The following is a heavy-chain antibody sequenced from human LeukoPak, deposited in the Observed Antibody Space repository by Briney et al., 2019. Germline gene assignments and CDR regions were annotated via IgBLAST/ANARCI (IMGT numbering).Heavy chain of an antibody. J-gene: IGHJ4*02. Sequence: SETLSLTCTVSGASMSSSSNYWGWIRQPPGKGLGWIGNIYYSGSTYYNPSLKSRVTISVDTSKNQFSLELSSVTVADTAVYCCASRAKYYDSSGYFKYWGQGTLVTVSS. D-gene: IGHD3-22*01. CDR3: ASRAKYYDSSGYFKY. V-gene: IGHV4-39*01. CDR1: GASMSSSSNY. CDR2: IYYSGST.